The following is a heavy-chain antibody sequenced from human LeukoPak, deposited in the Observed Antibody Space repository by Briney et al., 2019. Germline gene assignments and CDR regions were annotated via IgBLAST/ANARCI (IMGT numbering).Heavy chain of an antibody. J-gene: IGHJ4*02. Sequence: GESLKISCKVSGYPFSNYWIAWVRQMPGKGLKWSGIIYPGDSATSYSPSFQAQVTMAADKSISTAYFQWSSLKPSDTVTYYCARRRDYYDSSPNYHDYWGQGTLVTVS. CDR3: ARRRDYYDSSPNYHDY. V-gene: IGHV5-51*01. CDR1: GYPFSNYW. D-gene: IGHD3-22*01. CDR2: IYPGDSAT.